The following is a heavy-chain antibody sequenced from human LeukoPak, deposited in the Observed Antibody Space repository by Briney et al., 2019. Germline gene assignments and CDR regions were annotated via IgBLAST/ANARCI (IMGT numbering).Heavy chain of an antibody. J-gene: IGHJ5*02. CDR1: GGSFSGYY. V-gene: IGHV4-34*01. CDR3: ARVESGFDP. CDR2: INHSGST. Sequence: QPSETLPLTCAVYGGSFSGYYWSWIRQPPGKGLEWIGEINHSGSTNYNPSLKSRVTISVDTSKNQFSLKLSSVTAADTAVYYCARVESGFDPWGQGTLVTVSS.